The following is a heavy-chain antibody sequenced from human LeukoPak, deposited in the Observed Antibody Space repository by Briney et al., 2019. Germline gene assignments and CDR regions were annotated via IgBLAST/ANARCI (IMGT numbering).Heavy chain of an antibody. J-gene: IGHJ6*03. CDR2: IYSGGRT. D-gene: IGHD3-10*01. V-gene: IGHV3-53*01. Sequence: GGSLRLSCAASGFTVSSNYMSWVRQAPGKGLEWVSVIYSGGRTYHADSVKGRFTISRDNSKNTLYLQMNSLRAEDTAVYYCARVYYGSGSLHYYYYYMDVWGKGATVTISS. CDR3: ARVYYGSGSLHYYYYYMDV. CDR1: GFTVSSNY.